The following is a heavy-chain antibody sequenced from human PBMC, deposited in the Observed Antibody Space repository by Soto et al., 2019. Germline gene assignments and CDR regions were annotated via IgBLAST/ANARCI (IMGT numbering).Heavy chain of an antibody. CDR1: GFTFSNAW. V-gene: IGHV3-15*07. CDR2: IKSKTDGATT. Sequence: GESLKISCAASGFTFSNAWMNWVRQAPGKGLEWVGRIKSKTDGATTDYAAPVKGRFTISRDDSKNTLFLQMNSLKTEDTAVYYCTTLTMMLVHDDCWGQGTLVTVSS. J-gene: IGHJ4*02. CDR3: TTLTMMLVHDDC. D-gene: IGHD3-22*01.